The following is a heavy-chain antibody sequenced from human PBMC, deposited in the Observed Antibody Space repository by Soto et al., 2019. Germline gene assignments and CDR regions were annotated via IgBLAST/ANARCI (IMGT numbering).Heavy chain of an antibody. CDR3: AREGDDYGDYKRAFEI. J-gene: IGHJ3*02. CDR1: GFTFRSYS. V-gene: IGHV3-21*01. Sequence: EVQLVESGGGMVKPGGSLRLSCEASGFTFRSYSMNWVRQAPGKGLELVSSISTTSSYIYYGDSVKGRFTISRDNAKNSLFLQMNSLRAEDTAIYYCAREGDDYGDYKRAFEIWGQGTTVTVSS. CDR2: ISTTSSYI. D-gene: IGHD4-17*01.